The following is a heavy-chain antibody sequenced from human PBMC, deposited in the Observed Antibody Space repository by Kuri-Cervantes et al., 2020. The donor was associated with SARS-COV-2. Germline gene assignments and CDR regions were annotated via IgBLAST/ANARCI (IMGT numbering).Heavy chain of an antibody. Sequence: ASVKVSCKASGYTFTGYYIHWVRQAPGQGLEWMGWINPNSGGTNYAQKFQGRVTMTRDTSISTAYMELSRLRSDDTAVYYCARGLGYSSSSHREGSFDYWGQGTLVTVSS. J-gene: IGHJ4*02. CDR3: ARGLGYSSSSHREGSFDY. D-gene: IGHD6-6*01. V-gene: IGHV1-2*02. CDR2: INPNSGGT. CDR1: GYTFTGYY.